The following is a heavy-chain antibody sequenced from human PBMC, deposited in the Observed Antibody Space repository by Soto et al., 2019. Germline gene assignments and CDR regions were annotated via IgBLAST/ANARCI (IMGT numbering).Heavy chain of an antibody. V-gene: IGHV4-39*01. CDR2: MFYSGLT. CDR1: GYSVSSSDCY. D-gene: IGHD2-15*01. CDR3: APLTVSLSGPYGIHV. Sequence: SETLSLTCSVSGYSVSSSDCYWAWIRQPPGKGLEWIGSMFYSGLTYYNPSLKSRVTLSVDTSKNHFSVRLNSVTAADTAVYYCAPLTVSLSGPYGIHVWGQGTTVTVSS. J-gene: IGHJ6*02.